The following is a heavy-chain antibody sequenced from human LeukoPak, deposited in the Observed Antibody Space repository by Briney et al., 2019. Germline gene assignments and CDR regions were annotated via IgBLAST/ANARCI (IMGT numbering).Heavy chain of an antibody. CDR3: ARHNFSLKVIPYYFDY. D-gene: IGHD3-16*02. CDR2: IYYSGST. CDR1: GGSISSYY. Sequence: SETLSLTCTVSGGSISSYYWSWIRQPPGKGLEWIGYIYYSGSTNYNPSLKSRATISVDTSKNQFSLKLSSVTAADTAVYYCARHNFSLKVIPYYFDYRGQGTLVTVSS. J-gene: IGHJ4*02. V-gene: IGHV4-59*08.